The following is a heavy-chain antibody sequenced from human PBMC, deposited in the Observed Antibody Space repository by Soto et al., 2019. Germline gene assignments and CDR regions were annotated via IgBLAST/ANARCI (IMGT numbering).Heavy chain of an antibody. CDR1: GGSISSGGYS. CDR3: ARDRRLITMVRGVRLWYDP. Sequence: PSETLSLTCAVSGGSISSGGYSWSWIRQPPGKGLEWIGYIYHSGSTYYNPSLKSRVTISVDRSKNQFSLKLSSVTAADTAVYYCARDRRLITMVRGVRLWYDPWGQGTLVTVSS. J-gene: IGHJ5*02. V-gene: IGHV4-30-2*01. D-gene: IGHD3-10*01. CDR2: IYHSGST.